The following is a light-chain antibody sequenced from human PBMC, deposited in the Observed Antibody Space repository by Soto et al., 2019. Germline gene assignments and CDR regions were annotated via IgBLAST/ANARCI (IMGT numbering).Light chain of an antibody. J-gene: IGKJ2*01. CDR1: QSVLYSSNNKNC. CDR2: WAS. V-gene: IGKV4-1*01. Sequence: DIVMTQSPDSLAVSLGERATINCKSSQSVLYSSNNKNCLAWYQQKPGQPPKLLIYWASTRESGVPDRFSGSGSGTDFTLTTSSLQAEDVAGYYCQQYYSTPYTFGQGTKLEIK. CDR3: QQYYSTPYT.